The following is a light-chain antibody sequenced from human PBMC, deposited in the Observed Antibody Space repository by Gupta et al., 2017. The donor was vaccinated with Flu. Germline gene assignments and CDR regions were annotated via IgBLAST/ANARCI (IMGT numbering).Light chain of an antibody. V-gene: IGKV1-39*01. CDR3: QQSVTIPRT. CDR2: SAS. Sequence: PSSLSASVGDRVNISCRATQYISNYLNWYQQKAGKAPHLLILSASRLQSGVPSRFSGSGSGTDFTLTISGLQAEDFTTYYCQQSVTIPRTFGQGTRLELK. CDR1: QYISNY. J-gene: IGKJ2*01.